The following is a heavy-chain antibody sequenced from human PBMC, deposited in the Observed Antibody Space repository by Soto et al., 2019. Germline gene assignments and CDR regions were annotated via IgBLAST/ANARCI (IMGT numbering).Heavy chain of an antibody. J-gene: IGHJ5*02. D-gene: IGHD3-10*01. CDR3: AHKPVWFGEVSFDP. Sequence: QITLKESGPTLVKPTQTLTLTCTFSGFSLSTSGVGVGWIRQPPGKALEWLALIYWDDDKRYSPSLKSRLTITKDTSKNQVDLTMTNMDPVDTATYYCAHKPVWFGEVSFDPWGQGTLVTVSS. CDR1: GFSLSTSGVG. V-gene: IGHV2-5*02. CDR2: IYWDDDK.